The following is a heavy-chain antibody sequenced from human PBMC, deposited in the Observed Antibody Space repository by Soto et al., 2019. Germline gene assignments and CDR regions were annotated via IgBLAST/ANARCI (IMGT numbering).Heavy chain of an antibody. Sequence: SETLSLTCTVSGGSISSGGYYWSWIRQHPGKGLEWIGYIYYSGSTYYNPSLKSRVTISVDTSKNQFSLKLSSVTAADTAVYYCARDRATVVTPGYFDYWGQGTLVTVSS. CDR3: ARDRATVVTPGYFDY. D-gene: IGHD4-17*01. V-gene: IGHV4-31*03. CDR2: IYYSGST. J-gene: IGHJ4*02. CDR1: GGSISSGGYY.